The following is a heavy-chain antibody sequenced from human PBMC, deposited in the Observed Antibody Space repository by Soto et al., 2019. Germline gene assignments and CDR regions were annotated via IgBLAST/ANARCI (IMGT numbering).Heavy chain of an antibody. CDR2: ISYDGSSK. D-gene: IGHD6-19*01. J-gene: IGHJ4*02. V-gene: IGHV3-30-3*01. CDR3: ARTTAVAGTPEFDY. Sequence: QVQLVESGGGVVQPGGSLRLSCVASGFTFSSFSLHWVRQAPGKGLEWLALISYDGSSKYNADSVKGRFTISRENSNNTLYFQLSSLRPEDKAVYYCARTTAVAGTPEFDYWGQGALVTVSS. CDR1: GFTFSSFS.